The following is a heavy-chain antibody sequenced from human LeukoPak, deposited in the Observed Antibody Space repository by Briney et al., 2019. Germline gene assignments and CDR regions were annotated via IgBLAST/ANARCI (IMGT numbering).Heavy chain of an antibody. CDR2: TSYDGSKK. CDR3: ARGRGGYESYYYYGRDV. V-gene: IGHV3-30*01. J-gene: IGHJ6*04. D-gene: IGHD5-12*01. CDR1: RFTFKVYD. Sequence: GGSQRLSCTASRFTFKVYDMHWVRQAPGKGLEWVADTSYDGSKKYYAGSVKGRFTISRDNCRNTLVLQMDSLRAEGTAMYYGARGRGGYESYYYYGRDVWGEGTTVTVSS.